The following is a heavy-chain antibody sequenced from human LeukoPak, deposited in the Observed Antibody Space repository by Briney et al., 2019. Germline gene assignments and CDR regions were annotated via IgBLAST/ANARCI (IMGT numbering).Heavy chain of an antibody. CDR3: ERDLAARFYYYMDV. D-gene: IGHD6-13*01. V-gene: IGHV3-21*06. CDR2: ISSSSSYI. CDR1: GFTFSSYS. J-gene: IGHJ6*03. Sequence: GGSLRLSCAASGFTFSSYSMNWVRQAPGKGLEWVSSISSSSSYIYYADSVKGRFTISRDNAKNSLYLQMNSLRAEDTAVYYCERDLAARFYYYMDVWGKGTTVTVSS.